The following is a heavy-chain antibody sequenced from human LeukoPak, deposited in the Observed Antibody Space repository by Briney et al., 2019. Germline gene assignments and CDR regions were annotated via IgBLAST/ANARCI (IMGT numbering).Heavy chain of an antibody. CDR3: ARGPSAVTKPPNWFDP. V-gene: IGHV4-34*01. Sequence: SETLSLTCAVYGGSFSGYYWSWIRQPPGKGLEWIGEINHSGSTNYNPSLKSRVTISVDTSENQFSLKLSSVTAADTAVYYCARGPSAVTKPPNWFDPWGQGTLVTVSS. CDR2: INHSGST. CDR1: GGSFSGYY. D-gene: IGHD4-17*01. J-gene: IGHJ5*02.